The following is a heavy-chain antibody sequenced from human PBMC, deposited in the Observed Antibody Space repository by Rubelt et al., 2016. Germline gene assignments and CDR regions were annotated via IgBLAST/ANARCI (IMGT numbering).Heavy chain of an antibody. J-gene: IGHJ4*02. V-gene: IGHV4-38-2*02. CDR3: ATDLGRGYIYGPLDS. CDR1: GYSISSGFY. CDR2: VYYSGRT. D-gene: IGHD5-18*01. Sequence: QVQLQESGPGLVKPSETLSLTCNVSGYSISSGFYWGWIRQPPGKGLEWIGSVYYSGRTSYSPSLKSRVTISVDTSKNQFSLDLTSVTAADTAVYYCATDLGRGYIYGPLDSWGQGTLVTVSS.